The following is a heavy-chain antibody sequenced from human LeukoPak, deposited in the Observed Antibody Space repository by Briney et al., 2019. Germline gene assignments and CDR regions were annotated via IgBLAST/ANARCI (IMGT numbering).Heavy chain of an antibody. CDR2: INTDGFST. D-gene: IGHD3-3*01. CDR1: GFISSNYW. CDR3: AKDSRFLEWLSPFDY. V-gene: IGHV3-74*01. Sequence: GGSLRLSCAASGFISSNYWMHWVRQPPGKGLVYIACINTDGFSTSYADSVKGRFTISRDNAKNTLYLQMNSLRAEDTAVYYCAKDSRFLEWLSPFDYWGQGTLVTVSS. J-gene: IGHJ4*02.